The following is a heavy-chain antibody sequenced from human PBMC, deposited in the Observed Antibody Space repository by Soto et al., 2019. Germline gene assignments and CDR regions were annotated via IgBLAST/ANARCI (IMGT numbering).Heavy chain of an antibody. CDR1: GGSINSYW. V-gene: IGHV4-4*07. Sequence: PSETLSLTCSVSGGSINSYWWSWIRQPAGKGLEWIGRAYSSGTTDYNPSLNSRATMSVETSKNQFSLKLTSVTAADTAVYYCARDIGSYAYAEGYWGQGIQVTVSS. CDR3: ARDIGSYAYAEGY. D-gene: IGHD2-2*01. J-gene: IGHJ4*02. CDR2: AYSSGTT.